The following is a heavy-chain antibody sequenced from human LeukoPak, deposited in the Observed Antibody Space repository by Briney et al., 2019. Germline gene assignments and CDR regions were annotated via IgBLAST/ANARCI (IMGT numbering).Heavy chain of an antibody. V-gene: IGHV1-46*01. D-gene: IGHD3-3*01. CDR3: ARDVGVGVVILHFDY. CDR1: GYTFTSYY. CDR2: INPSGGST. J-gene: IGHJ4*02. Sequence: ASVKVSCKASGYTFTSYYMHWVRQAPGQGLEWMGIINPSGGSTSYAQKFQGRVTMTRDTSTSTVYMELSSLRSEDTAVYYCARDVGVGVVILHFDYWGQGTLVTVSS.